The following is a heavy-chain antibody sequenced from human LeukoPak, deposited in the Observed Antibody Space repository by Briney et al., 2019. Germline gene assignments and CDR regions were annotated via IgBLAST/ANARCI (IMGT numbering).Heavy chain of an antibody. D-gene: IGHD1-26*01. J-gene: IGHJ3*02. CDR1: GFTVSSNY. Sequence: GGSLRLSCAASGFTVSSNYMSWVRQALGKGLEWVSVIYSGGSTYYADSVKGRFTISRDNSKNTVYLQMNSLTAEGTAVYYCARELREHGVFDIWGQGTMVTVSS. CDR2: IYSGGST. CDR3: ARELREHGVFDI. V-gene: IGHV3-66*01.